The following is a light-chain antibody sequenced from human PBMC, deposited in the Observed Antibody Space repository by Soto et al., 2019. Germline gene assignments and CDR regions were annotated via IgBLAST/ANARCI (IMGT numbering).Light chain of an antibody. J-gene: IGLJ3*02. V-gene: IGLV2-14*01. CDR2: EVS. CDR3: SSYTSSGTLGV. Sequence: QSALTQPASVSGSPGQSITISCTGTSSDVGGYNYVSWYQQHPGKAPKLMIYEVSNRPSGVSNRFSGSKSGNTASLTISGLQAEDEDDYYCSSYTSSGTLGVFGGGTKPPVL. CDR1: SSDVGGYNY.